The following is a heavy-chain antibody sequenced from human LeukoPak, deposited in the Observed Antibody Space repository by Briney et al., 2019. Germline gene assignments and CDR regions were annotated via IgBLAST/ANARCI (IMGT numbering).Heavy chain of an antibody. CDR1: GYTFTSYD. V-gene: IGHV1-8*01. J-gene: IGHJ5*02. CDR3: ARAGEVRGVIRRNWLGFDP. CDR2: MNPNSGNT. D-gene: IGHD3-10*01. Sequence: GASVKVSCKASGYTFTSYDINWVRQATGQGLGWMGWMNPNSGNTGYAQKFQGRVTMTRNTSISTAYMELSSLRSEDTAVYYCARAGEVRGVIRRNWLGFDPWGQGTLVTVSS.